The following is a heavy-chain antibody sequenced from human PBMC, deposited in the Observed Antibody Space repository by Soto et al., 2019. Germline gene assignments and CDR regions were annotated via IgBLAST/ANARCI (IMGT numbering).Heavy chain of an antibody. CDR1: GYTFTSYY. J-gene: IGHJ3*01. Sequence: ASVKVSCKASGYTFTSYYMNWVRQAPGQGLEWMGIINPSAGGTSYSQKLQGRVTITSDTSTSTVYMELSSLRSEDTAVYYCAREAAPDTVVVVPATRTFDFWGQGTMVTVSS. CDR3: AREAAPDTVVVVPATRTFDF. D-gene: IGHD2-15*01. CDR2: INPSAGGT. V-gene: IGHV1-46*04.